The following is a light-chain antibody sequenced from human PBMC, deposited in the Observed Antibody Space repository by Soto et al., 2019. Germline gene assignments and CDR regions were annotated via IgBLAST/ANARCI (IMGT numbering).Light chain of an antibody. CDR2: EVS. Sequence: QSVLTQPASVSGSPGQSITISCTGTSSDVGGYNYVSWYQQRPGKAPKLMIYEVSNRPSGVSNCFSGSKSGNTASLTISGLQAEDEADYYCSSYTSSSTVVFGGGTKVTVL. J-gene: IGLJ2*01. CDR3: SSYTSSSTVV. V-gene: IGLV2-14*01. CDR1: SSDVGGYNY.